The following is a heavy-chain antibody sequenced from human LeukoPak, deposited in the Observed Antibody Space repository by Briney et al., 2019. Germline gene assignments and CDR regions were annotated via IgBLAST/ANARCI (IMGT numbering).Heavy chain of an antibody. CDR1: GDSISSGGYS. CDR2: IYHSGST. CDR3: ARGNYYDSSGYYTDFDY. Sequence: SETLSLTCAVSGDSISSGGYSWSWIRQPPGKGLEWIGYIYHSGSTYYNPSLKSRVTISVDRSKNQFSLKLSSVTAADTAVYYCARGNYYDSSGYYTDFDYWGQGTLVTVSS. D-gene: IGHD3-22*01. J-gene: IGHJ4*02. V-gene: IGHV4-30-2*01.